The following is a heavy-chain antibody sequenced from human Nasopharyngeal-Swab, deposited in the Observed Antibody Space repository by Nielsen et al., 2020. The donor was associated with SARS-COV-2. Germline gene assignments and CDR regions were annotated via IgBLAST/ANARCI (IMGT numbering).Heavy chain of an antibody. V-gene: IGHV1-2*02. CDR1: GYTFTGYY. Sequence: ASVKVSCKASGYTFTGYYMHWVRQAPGQGLEWMGWINPNSGGPNYAQKFQGRVTFTRDTSASTAYMELSSLRSEDTAVYYCASVDMGDYWGQGTLVTVSS. D-gene: IGHD5-12*01. CDR3: ASVDMGDY. J-gene: IGHJ4*02. CDR2: INPNSGGP.